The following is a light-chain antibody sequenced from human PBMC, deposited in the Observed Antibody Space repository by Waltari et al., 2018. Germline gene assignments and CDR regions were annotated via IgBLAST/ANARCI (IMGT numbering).Light chain of an antibody. V-gene: IGLV2-14*03. CDR2: DVN. J-gene: IGLJ1*01. CDR3: SSYTSRNTQIYV. Sequence: QSALTQPASVSGSPGQSITISCTGTISDVGGYNYVSWYQQHPGKAPKLMIYDVNNRPSGVSHRFSGSKSGNTASLTISGLQAEDEADYYCSSYTSRNTQIYVFGTGTKVTVL. CDR1: ISDVGGYNY.